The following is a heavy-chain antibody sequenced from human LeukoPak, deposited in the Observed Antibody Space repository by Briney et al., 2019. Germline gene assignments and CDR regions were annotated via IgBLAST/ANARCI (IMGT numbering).Heavy chain of an antibody. Sequence: GASVKVSCKASGYTLTGLVMHWVRQVPGKGFEWLGGFDPEKGETLYAQKFQGRVTMTEDTSTDTPYMELTSLRSEDTAVYYCATGRNFGGYYYGMDVWGKGTTVTVSS. CDR1: GYTLTGLV. D-gene: IGHD3-10*01. CDR3: ATGRNFGGYYYGMDV. CDR2: FDPEKGET. J-gene: IGHJ6*04. V-gene: IGHV1-24*01.